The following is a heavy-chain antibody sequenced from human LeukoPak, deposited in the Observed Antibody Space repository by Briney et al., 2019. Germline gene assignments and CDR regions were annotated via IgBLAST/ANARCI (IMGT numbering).Heavy chain of an antibody. CDR2: ISSSSYI. J-gene: IGHJ4*02. CDR3: AKEPSFDY. Sequence: GGSLRLSCAASGFTFSSYSMNWVRQAPGKGLEWVSSISSSSYIYYADSVKGRFTISRDNSKNTLYLQMNSLRAEDTAVYYCAKEPSFDYWGQGTLVTVSS. CDR1: GFTFSSYS. V-gene: IGHV3-21*01.